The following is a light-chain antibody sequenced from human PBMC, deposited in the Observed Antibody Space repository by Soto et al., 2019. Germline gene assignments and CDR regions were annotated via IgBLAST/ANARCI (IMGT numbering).Light chain of an antibody. CDR1: EYVDIY. CDR2: HAS. V-gene: IGKV3-11*01. CDR3: QQRRNWPPLT. Sequence: ETVLTQSPATLSLSPGETATLSCRASEYVDIYLAWYQQKPGQAPRLLIYHASNRATGIPARFSGSGSGTDFTLTISSLEPEYSAVYYCQQRRNWPPLTFGGGTRVEIK. J-gene: IGKJ4*01.